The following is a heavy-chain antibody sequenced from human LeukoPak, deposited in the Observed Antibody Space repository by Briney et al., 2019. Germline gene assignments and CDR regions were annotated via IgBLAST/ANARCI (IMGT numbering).Heavy chain of an antibody. CDR2: ISGSGGST. D-gene: IGHD6-19*01. J-gene: IGHJ5*02. CDR3: AKDAGYSSGWYGYNWFDP. V-gene: IGHV3-23*01. CDR1: GFTFSSNA. Sequence: PGGSLRLSCAASGFTFSSNAMSWVRQAPGKGLEWVSAISGSGGSTYYADSVKGRFTISRDNSKNTLYLQMNSLRAEDTAVHYCAKDAGYSSGWYGYNWFDPWGQGTLVTVSS.